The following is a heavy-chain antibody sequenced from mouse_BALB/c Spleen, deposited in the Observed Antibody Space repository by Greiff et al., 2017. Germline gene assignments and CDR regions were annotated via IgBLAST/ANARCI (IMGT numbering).Heavy chain of an antibody. J-gene: IGHJ4*01. CDR1: GFAFSSYD. CDR2: ISSGGGST. V-gene: IGHV5-12-1*01. Sequence: EVQRVESGGGLVKPGGSLKLSCAASGFAFSSYDMSWVRQTPEKRLEWVAYISSGGGSTYYPDTVKGRFTISRDNAKNTLYLQMSSLKSEDTAMYYCARHGGNYGAMDYWGQGTSVTVSS. CDR3: ARHGGNYGAMDY. D-gene: IGHD2-1*01.